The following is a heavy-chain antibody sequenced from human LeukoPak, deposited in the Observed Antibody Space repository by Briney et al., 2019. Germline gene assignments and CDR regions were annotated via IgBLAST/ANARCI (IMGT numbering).Heavy chain of an antibody. V-gene: IGHV3-23*01. J-gene: IGHJ4*02. CDR1: GFSFSNYA. D-gene: IGHD3-22*01. Sequence: PGGSLTLSCVPSGFSFSNYALSWVRQPPGKGLEWVASIYGSGGSKHYAASQKGRFTISRDKTKNTLYLQMNSLRAEDTAVYYCAKSCDYHASGYYREYNFDYWGQGNLVTVSS. CDR2: IYGSGGSK. CDR3: AKSCDYHASGYYREYNFDY.